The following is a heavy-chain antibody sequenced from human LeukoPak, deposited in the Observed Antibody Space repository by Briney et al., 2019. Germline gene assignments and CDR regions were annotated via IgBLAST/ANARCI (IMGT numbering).Heavy chain of an antibody. Sequence: ASVKVSCKASGYTFTGYYMHWVRQAPGQGLEWMGIINPSGGSTSYAQKFQGRVTMTRDTSTSTVYMELSSLRSEDTAVYYCARAATMVRGVILTAALNWFDPWGQGTLVTVSS. CDR1: GYTFTGYY. CDR3: ARAATMVRGVILTAALNWFDP. J-gene: IGHJ5*02. CDR2: INPSGGST. V-gene: IGHV1-46*01. D-gene: IGHD3-10*01.